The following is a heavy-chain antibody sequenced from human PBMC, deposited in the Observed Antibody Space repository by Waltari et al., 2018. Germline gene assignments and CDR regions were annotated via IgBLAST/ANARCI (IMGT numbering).Heavy chain of an antibody. J-gene: IGHJ6*02. CDR1: GDSISSGSYS. CDR2: IYISGAT. Sequence: QVQLQESGPGLVKPSQTLSLTCTVSGDSISSGSYSWNWIRQPAGKGLEWIGRIYISGATTTTPSIKSRVTISVDTSKNQFSLRLNSVTAADTAVYYCAREDCSGGSCYSWYYNYGLDVWGPGTTVTVSS. CDR3: AREDCSGGSCYSWYYNYGLDV. D-gene: IGHD2-15*01. V-gene: IGHV4-61*02.